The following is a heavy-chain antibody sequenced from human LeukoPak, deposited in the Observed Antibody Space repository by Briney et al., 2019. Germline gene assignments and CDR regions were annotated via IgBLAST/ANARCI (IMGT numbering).Heavy chain of an antibody. CDR1: GFTFSSYA. J-gene: IGHJ4*02. Sequence: GGSLRLSCAASGFTFSSYAMSWVRQAPGKGLEWVSYISSSSSYTNYADSVKGRFTISRDNAKNSLYLQMNSLRAEDTAVYYCARDRYYDSSGYYYALVYWGQGTLVTVSS. CDR3: ARDRYYDSSGYYYALVY. D-gene: IGHD3-22*01. CDR2: ISSSSSYT. V-gene: IGHV3-21*05.